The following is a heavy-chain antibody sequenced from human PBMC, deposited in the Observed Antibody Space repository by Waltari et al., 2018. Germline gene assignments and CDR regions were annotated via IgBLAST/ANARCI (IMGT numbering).Heavy chain of an antibody. Sequence: QLHLQEAGPGLVKPSETLSLTCSVSGGSIISNRHYWAWIRHPPGKGLEWTATISYTGTTYYNPSLRSRVTISVDMAKNQFSLKLTSVTPADTAVYYCATYVVVSIGTAAFDVWGQGTMVTVSS. V-gene: IGHV4-39*01. J-gene: IGHJ3*01. D-gene: IGHD2-21*01. CDR3: ATYVVVSIGTAAFDV. CDR2: ISYTGTT. CDR1: GGSIISNRHY.